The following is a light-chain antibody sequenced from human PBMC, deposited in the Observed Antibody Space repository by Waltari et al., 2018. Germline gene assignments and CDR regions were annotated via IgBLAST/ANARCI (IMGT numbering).Light chain of an antibody. V-gene: IGLV3-25*03. J-gene: IGLJ2*01. Sequence: SYELTQPPSASVSPGQTARITCSGDALPKQYAYWYQQKPGQAPVLVIFKDSGRPSGIPERFSGSSSGTTVTLTISGVQAEDEADYYCQSANSNGTFVVFGGGTKLSVL. CDR3: QSANSNGTFVV. CDR2: KDS. CDR1: ALPKQY.